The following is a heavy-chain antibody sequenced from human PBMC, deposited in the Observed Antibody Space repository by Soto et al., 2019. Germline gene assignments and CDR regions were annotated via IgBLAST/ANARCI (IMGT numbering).Heavy chain of an antibody. V-gene: IGHV3-30-3*01. CDR2: ISYDGSNK. CDR3: ARDLTSGYCSGGSCHLGYYYGMDV. D-gene: IGHD2-15*01. J-gene: IGHJ6*02. CDR1: GFTFSSYA. Sequence: QVQLVESGGGVVQPGRSLRLSCAASGFTFSSYAMHWVRQAPGKGLEWVAVISYDGSNKYYADSVKGRFTISRDNSKNTLDLQMNRLRAEDTAVYYCARDLTSGYCSGGSCHLGYYYGMDVWGQGTTVTVSS.